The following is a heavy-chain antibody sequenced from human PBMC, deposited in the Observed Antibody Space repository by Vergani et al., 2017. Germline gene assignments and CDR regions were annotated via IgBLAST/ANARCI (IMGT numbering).Heavy chain of an antibody. CDR3: ARQNPYGSAQVDF. CDR1: GYSVGSGYY. CDR2: VHRIGNT. D-gene: IGHD3-10*01. V-gene: IGHV4-38-2*01. Sequence: QVDLQESGPGLVKSSETLSLNCAVSGYSVGSGYYWGWIRQPPGRGLEWIGCVHRIGNTYYTSSLRSRATISRDTSKNQFSLRLTSVTAADTAVYYCARQNPYGSAQVDFWGRGVLVTVSA. J-gene: IGHJ4*02.